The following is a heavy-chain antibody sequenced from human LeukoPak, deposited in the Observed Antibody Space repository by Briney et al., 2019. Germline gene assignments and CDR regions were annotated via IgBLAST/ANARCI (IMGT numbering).Heavy chain of an antibody. J-gene: IGHJ4*02. CDR1: GYTFTSYY. Sequence: ASVKVSCKAPGYTFTSYYMHWVRQAPGQGLEWMGIINPSGGSTSYAQKFQGRVTMTRDTSTSTVYMELSSLRSEDTAVYYCARGPLNLYDFRSGYYQADFDYWGQGTLVTVSS. V-gene: IGHV1-46*01. CDR2: INPSGGST. CDR3: ARGPLNLYDFRSGYYQADFDY. D-gene: IGHD3-3*01.